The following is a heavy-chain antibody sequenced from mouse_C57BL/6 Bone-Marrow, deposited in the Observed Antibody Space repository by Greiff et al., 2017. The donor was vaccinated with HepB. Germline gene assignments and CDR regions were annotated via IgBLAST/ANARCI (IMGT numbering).Heavy chain of an antibody. V-gene: IGHV1-52*01. CDR1: GYTFTSYW. J-gene: IGHJ3*01. CDR3: AGYYYGSSYVSWFAY. D-gene: IGHD1-1*01. CDR2: IDPSDSET. Sequence: VQLKQPGAELVRPGSSVKLSCKASGYTFTSYWMHWVKQRPIQGLEWIGNIDPSDSETHYNQKFKDKATLTVDKSSSTAYMQLSSLTSEDSAVYYCAGYYYGSSYVSWFAYWGQGTLVTVSA.